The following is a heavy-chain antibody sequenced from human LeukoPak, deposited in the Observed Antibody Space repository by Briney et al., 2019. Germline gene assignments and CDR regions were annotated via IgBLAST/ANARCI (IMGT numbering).Heavy chain of an antibody. J-gene: IGHJ4*02. Sequence: GGTLRLSCAASGFTFSTYGMSGVRQAPGKGVEWVSAISGSGGSTYYADSVKGRFTISRDNSKNTLYLQMNSLRAEDTAVYYCAKDHYGSGSKHPDFDYWGQGTLVTVSS. CDR3: AKDHYGSGSKHPDFDY. CDR1: GFTFSTYG. D-gene: IGHD3-10*01. CDR2: ISGSGGST. V-gene: IGHV3-23*01.